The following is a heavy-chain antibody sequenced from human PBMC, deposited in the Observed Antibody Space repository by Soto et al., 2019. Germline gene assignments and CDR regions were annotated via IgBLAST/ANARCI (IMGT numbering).Heavy chain of an antibody. CDR2: IYSGGST. CDR3: SHYYDSSGYYSTRAS. J-gene: IGHJ5*02. D-gene: IGHD3-22*01. Sequence: EVQLVESGGGLIQPGGSLRLSCAASGFTVSSNYMSWVRQAPRKGLEWVSVIYSGGSTYYADSVKGRFTISRDNSKNTLYLQMNSLRAEDTAVYYCSHYYDSSGYYSTRASWGQGTLVTVSS. CDR1: GFTVSSNY. V-gene: IGHV3-53*01.